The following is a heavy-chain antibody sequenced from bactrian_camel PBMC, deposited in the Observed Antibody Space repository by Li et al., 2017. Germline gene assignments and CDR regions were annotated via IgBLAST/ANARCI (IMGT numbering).Heavy chain of an antibody. CDR1: GYTYSYNF. CDR2: IAGDGRT. J-gene: IGHJ4*01. D-gene: IGHD1*01. V-gene: IGHV3S53*01. CDR3: AADLVTDEPSLVEREYYY. Sequence: HVQLVESGGGSVQAGGSLRLSCAASGYTYSYNFVGWFRQAPGKEHEGVAAIAGDGRTDYADSVKGRFTISRDGAKNIIELQMHSLKPEDTATYYCAADLVTDEPSLVEREYYYWGQGTQVTVS.